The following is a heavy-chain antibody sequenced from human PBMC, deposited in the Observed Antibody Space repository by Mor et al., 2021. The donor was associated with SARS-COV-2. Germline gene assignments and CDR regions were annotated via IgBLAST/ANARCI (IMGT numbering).Heavy chain of an antibody. CDR3: ARIGDHYGDSG. Sequence: VKGRFTISRDNSKNTLYLQMNSLRAEDTAVYYCARIGDHYGDSGWGQGTPVTVSS. V-gene: IGHV3-30*07. D-gene: IGHD4-17*01. J-gene: IGHJ4*02.